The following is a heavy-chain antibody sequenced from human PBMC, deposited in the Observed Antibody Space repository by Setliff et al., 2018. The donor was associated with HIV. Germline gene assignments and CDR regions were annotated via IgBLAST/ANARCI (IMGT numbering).Heavy chain of an antibody. V-gene: IGHV5-51*01. J-gene: IGHJ4*02. D-gene: IGHD3-10*01. CDR2: IYPGDMDV. Sequence: PGESLKISCKASGYRFNNYWIGWVRQMPGKGLEWMGIIYPGDMDVKYNPSFQGRVTISADRFRTTTYLQWSGLKASDTAIYYCARGGYWYDDNPYYRPLDYWGQGTLVT. CDR3: ARGGYWYDDNPYYRPLDY. CDR1: GYRFNNYW.